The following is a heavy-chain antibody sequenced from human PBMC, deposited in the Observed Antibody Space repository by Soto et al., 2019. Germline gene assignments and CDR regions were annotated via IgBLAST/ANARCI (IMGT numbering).Heavy chain of an antibody. Sequence: GGSLRLSCAASGFTFSTYAMDWVRQGPGKGLEWVALISYDGSNKYYAESVKGRFTISRDNSKNMLYLQMNSLRAEDTAVYYCARDKWGVGSHYYYYGMDVWGQGTTVTVSS. CDR3: ARDKWGVGSHYYYYGMDV. J-gene: IGHJ6*02. V-gene: IGHV3-30*04. CDR1: GFTFSTYA. D-gene: IGHD7-27*01. CDR2: ISYDGSNK.